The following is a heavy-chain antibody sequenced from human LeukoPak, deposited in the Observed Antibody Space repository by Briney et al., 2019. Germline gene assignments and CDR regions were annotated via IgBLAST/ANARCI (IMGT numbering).Heavy chain of an antibody. D-gene: IGHD1-1*01. V-gene: IGHV3-11*04. CDR2: ISGSGRTI. Sequence: GGSLRLSCAASGFTFSDYYMSWIRQAPGKGLEWVSYISGSGRTIYYADSVKGRFTISRDNAKNTLYLQMNSLRAEDTAVYYCARENDIGGYMDVWGKGTTVTVSS. CDR3: ARENDIGGYMDV. J-gene: IGHJ6*03. CDR1: GFTFSDYY.